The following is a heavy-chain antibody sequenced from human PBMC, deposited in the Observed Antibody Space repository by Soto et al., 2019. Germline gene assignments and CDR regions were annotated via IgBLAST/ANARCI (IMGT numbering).Heavy chain of an antibody. CDR3: ARRPPITAMVNYNYYYYYMDV. D-gene: IGHD5-18*01. CDR2: MNPNSGNT. Sequence: ASVKVSCKASGYTFTSYDINWVRQATGQGLEWMGWMNPNSGNTGYAQKFQGRVTMTRNTSISTAYMELSSLRSEDTAVYYCARRPPITAMVNYNYYYYYMDVWGKGTTVTVSS. V-gene: IGHV1-8*01. J-gene: IGHJ6*03. CDR1: GYTFTSYD.